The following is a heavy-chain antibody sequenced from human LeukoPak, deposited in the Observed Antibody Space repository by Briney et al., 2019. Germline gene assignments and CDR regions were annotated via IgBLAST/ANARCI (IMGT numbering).Heavy chain of an antibody. CDR3: AREGSGSYLGYYYYMEV. CDR1: GGSVSGFY. CDR2: ISHSGKT. Sequence: SETLSLTRAIYGGSVSGFYWSWIRQPPGKGLEWIGEISHSGKTNYNPSLKSRVTMSVDTSKNQFALNLTAVTAADTAVYYCAREGSGSYLGYYYYMEVWGTGTTVTVSS. J-gene: IGHJ6*03. V-gene: IGHV4-34*01. D-gene: IGHD3-10*01.